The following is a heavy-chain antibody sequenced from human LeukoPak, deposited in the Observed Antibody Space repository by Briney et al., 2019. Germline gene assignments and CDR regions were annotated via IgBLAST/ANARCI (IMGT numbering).Heavy chain of an antibody. J-gene: IGHJ4*02. CDR3: ARDSNDFWTAYSDN. CDR1: GDFITSSY. V-gene: IGHV4-4*07. CDR2: LYPSGST. Sequence: SETLSLTCTVSGDFITSSYWSWIRQPAGKGLEWIGRLYPSGSTNYNSSLKSRVTMSVDTSKNQFSLNLKSVTAADTAMYYCARDSNDFWTAYSDNWGPGSLVTVSS. D-gene: IGHD3/OR15-3a*01.